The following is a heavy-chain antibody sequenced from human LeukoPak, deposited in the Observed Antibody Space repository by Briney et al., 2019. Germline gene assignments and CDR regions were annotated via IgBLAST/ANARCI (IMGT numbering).Heavy chain of an antibody. CDR1: GGSFSGYY. V-gene: IGHV4-34*01. J-gene: IGHJ4*02. Sequence: SETLSLTCAVYGGSFSGYYWSWIRQPPGKGLEWIGEINHSGSTNYNPSLKSRVTISVDTSKNQFSLKLSSVTDADTAVYYCARGRGYSGYEYWGQGTLVTVSS. CDR3: ARGRGYSGYEY. CDR2: INHSGST. D-gene: IGHD5-12*01.